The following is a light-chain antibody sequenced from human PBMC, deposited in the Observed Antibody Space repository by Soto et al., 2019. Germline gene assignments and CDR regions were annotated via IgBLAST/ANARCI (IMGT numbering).Light chain of an antibody. J-gene: IGLJ2*01. CDR1: RSDIGAYNF. CDR3: TSWTTSTTMI. Sequence: QSVLTQPASVSGSPGQSITISCTGTRSDIGAYNFVSWYQQHPGEVPKLILYDVNVRPSGVSNRFSGSKSGNTASLTISGLQSEDEADYYCTSWTTSTTMIFGGETKLTVL. V-gene: IGLV2-14*03. CDR2: DVN.